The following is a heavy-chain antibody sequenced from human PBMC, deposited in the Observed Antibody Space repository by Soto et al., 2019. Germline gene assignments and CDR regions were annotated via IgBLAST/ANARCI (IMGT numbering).Heavy chain of an antibody. CDR3: ARAVNWNHGFDP. CDR1: GGSISSGGYS. D-gene: IGHD1-1*01. V-gene: IGHV4-30-2*01. J-gene: IGHJ5*02. Sequence: QLQLQESGSGLVKPSQTLSLTCAVSGGSISSGGYSWSWIRQPPGKGLEWIGYIYHSGSTYYNPSLKSRVTISVARSKNQFSRKLSSVTAADTAVYYCARAVNWNHGFDPWGQGTLVTVSS. CDR2: IYHSGST.